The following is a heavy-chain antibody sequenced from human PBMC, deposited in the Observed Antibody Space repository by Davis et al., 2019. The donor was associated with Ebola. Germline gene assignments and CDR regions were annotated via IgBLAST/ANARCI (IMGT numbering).Heavy chain of an antibody. J-gene: IGHJ6*03. CDR3: ATNPPAWALPNYYYYYMDV. CDR2: ISGSGGST. V-gene: IGHV3-23*01. Sequence: PGGSLRLSCAASGFTFSSYAMSWVRQAPGKGLEWVSAISGSGGSTYYADSVKGRFTISRDNSKNTLYLQMNSLRAEDTAVYYCATNPPAWALPNYYYYYMDVWGKGTTVTVSS. CDR1: GFTFSSYA. D-gene: IGHD2-8*01.